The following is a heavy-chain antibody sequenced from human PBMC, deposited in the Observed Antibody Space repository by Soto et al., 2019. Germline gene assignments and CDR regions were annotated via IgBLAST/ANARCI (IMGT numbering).Heavy chain of an antibody. D-gene: IGHD3-3*01. CDR1: GFTFSSYA. Sequence: SLRLACAAYGFTFSSYAMHWVRQAPGKGLECVAVISYDGSNKYYADSVKGRFTISRDNSKNTLYLQMNSLRAEDTAVYYCARDIGQDFWSGYLSPYYYYGMDVWGQGTTVTVSS. J-gene: IGHJ6*02. CDR3: ARDIGQDFWSGYLSPYYYYGMDV. V-gene: IGHV3-30-3*01. CDR2: ISYDGSNK.